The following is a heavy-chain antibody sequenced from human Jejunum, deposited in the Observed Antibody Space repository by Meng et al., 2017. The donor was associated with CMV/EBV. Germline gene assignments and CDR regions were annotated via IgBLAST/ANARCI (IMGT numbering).Heavy chain of an antibody. V-gene: IGHV3-48*03. J-gene: IGHJ6*02. D-gene: IGHD2-8*01. CDR3: ARDRYCHNGICHAPSTYYFGMGV. Sequence: MNWVSQAARERLEWITYISYSGSTGYYADSVKGRFTISRDNAKNSLSLQMNSLRAEDTALYYCARDRYCHNGICHAPSTYYFGMGVWGQGTTVTVSS. CDR2: ISYSGSTG.